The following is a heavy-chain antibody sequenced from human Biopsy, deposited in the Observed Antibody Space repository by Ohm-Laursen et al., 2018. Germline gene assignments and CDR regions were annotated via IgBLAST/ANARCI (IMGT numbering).Heavy chain of an antibody. V-gene: IGHV3-11*01. CDR3: ARELGNGMDV. CDR1: GFTFSDYY. Sequence: SLRLSCAASGFTFSDYYMNWIRQAPGKGLEWVSFITNTGRTVYADSVKGRFTSSRDNADNPLHLQMKSLRAEDTAVYYCARELGNGMDVWGQGTPVTVSS. J-gene: IGHJ6*02. CDR2: ITNTGRTV.